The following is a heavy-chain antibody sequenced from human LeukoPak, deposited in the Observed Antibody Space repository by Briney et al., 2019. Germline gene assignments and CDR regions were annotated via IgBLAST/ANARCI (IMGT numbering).Heavy chain of an antibody. CDR2: IYHSGSPY. D-gene: IGHD1-26*01. CDR1: GGSISSSSYY. V-gene: IGHV4-39*07. CDR3: ASLKFSRSYAEAAFDI. Sequence: SETLSLTCSVSGGSISSSSYYWGWIRQPPGKGLEWIGSIYHSGSPYYYKPSLKSRLTISLDTSKNQFSLKVHSVTAADTAVYFCASLKFSRSYAEAAFDIWGQGTMVTVSS. J-gene: IGHJ3*02.